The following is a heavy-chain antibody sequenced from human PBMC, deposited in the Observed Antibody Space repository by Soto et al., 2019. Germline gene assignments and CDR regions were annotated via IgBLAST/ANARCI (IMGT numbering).Heavy chain of an antibody. CDR2: MYYSVNT. J-gene: IGHJ4*02. CDR1: GGSISNYY. CDR3: ARGTVWSYYI. Sequence: SETLSLTCTVSGGSISNYYWSWIRHPPGKKLEWIGNMYYSVNTYYNPSLKSRVTISVDTSKNQFSLNLSSVTAADTAVYYCARGTVWSYYIWGQGTLVTVSS. V-gene: IGHV4-59*12. D-gene: IGHD1-26*01.